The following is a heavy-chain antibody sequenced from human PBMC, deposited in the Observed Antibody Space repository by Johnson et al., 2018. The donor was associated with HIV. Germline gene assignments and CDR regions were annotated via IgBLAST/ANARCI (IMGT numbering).Heavy chain of an antibody. CDR2: IRYDGNRR. Sequence: QVQLVESGGGLVKPGGSLRLSCAASGFTFNNAWMGWVRQAPGKGLEWVAFIRYDGNRRDYADSVNGRFSVSRDNSKNMLFLEMKSLRSEDTGYYFCGREDWNYPIWGQGAKVTVSS. J-gene: IGHJ3*02. CDR1: GFTFNNAW. V-gene: IGHV3-30*02. CDR3: GREDWNYPI. D-gene: IGHD1-7*01.